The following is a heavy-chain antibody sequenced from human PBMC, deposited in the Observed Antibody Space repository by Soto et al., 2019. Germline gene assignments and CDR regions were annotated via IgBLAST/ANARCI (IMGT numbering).Heavy chain of an antibody. J-gene: IGHJ4*02. CDR2: IDSGDGTT. Sequence: PXVSLRLSVTGAGFDFCDYYMSWMRQAPGKGLEWVSYIDSGDGTTYYTDSVKGRFTISRDNAKKTVYLQMSSLRVEDTALYYCVRPYYSSSWFPFDRWGQGTLVTVSS. V-gene: IGHV3-11*01. D-gene: IGHD6-13*01. CDR3: VRPYYSSSWFPFDR. CDR1: GFDFCDYY.